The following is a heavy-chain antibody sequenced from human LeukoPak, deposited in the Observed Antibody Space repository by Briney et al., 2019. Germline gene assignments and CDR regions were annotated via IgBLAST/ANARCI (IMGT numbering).Heavy chain of an antibody. Sequence: SETLSLTCTVSGGSISSYYWSWIRQPPGKGLEWIGYVYYSGSTNYNPSLKSRVTISVDTSKNQFSLKLSSVTAADTAVYYCASHYGSGFGSWGQGTLVTVSS. J-gene: IGHJ4*02. CDR3: ASHYGSGFGS. V-gene: IGHV4-59*01. CDR1: GGSISSYY. D-gene: IGHD3-10*01. CDR2: VYYSGST.